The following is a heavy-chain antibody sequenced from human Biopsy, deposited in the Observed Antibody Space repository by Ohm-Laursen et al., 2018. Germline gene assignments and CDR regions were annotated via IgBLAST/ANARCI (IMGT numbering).Heavy chain of an antibody. J-gene: IGHJ6*02. CDR3: ARDFFDSSGYFYYYNGVDL. Sequence: GSSVKVSCKASGFSFTGYYIHWVRQAPGQGLEWMGWISPKSGGTNYAQKFQGNITMTKNTSMGTAYMEMSRLRSDDTAVYYCARDFFDSSGYFYYYNGVDLWGQGTTVTVSS. CDR2: ISPKSGGT. D-gene: IGHD3-22*01. CDR1: GFSFTGYY. V-gene: IGHV1-2*02.